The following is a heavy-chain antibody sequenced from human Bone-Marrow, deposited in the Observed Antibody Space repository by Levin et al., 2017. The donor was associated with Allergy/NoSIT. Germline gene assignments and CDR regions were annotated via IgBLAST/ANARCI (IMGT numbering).Heavy chain of an antibody. Sequence: SETLSLTCAVSGASISSSDWWSWVRQPPEKGLEWIAEIYHTGSTNYNPSLKSRVILSVDKSKNQFSLRLNSVTAADTAVYYCARGVPSDYWGQGILVTVSS. V-gene: IGHV4-4*02. CDR1: GASISSSDW. CDR2: IYHTGST. CDR3: ARGVPSDY. J-gene: IGHJ4*02.